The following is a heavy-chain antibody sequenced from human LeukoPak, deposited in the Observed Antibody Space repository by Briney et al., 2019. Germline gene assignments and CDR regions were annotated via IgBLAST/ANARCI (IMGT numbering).Heavy chain of an antibody. CDR1: GGTFSSYA. CDR2: IIPIFSTA. CDR3: ATPGHYYDSSGLGYFDY. J-gene: IGHJ4*02. V-gene: IGHV1-69*13. D-gene: IGHD3-22*01. Sequence: SVKVSCKASGGTFSSYAISWVRQAPGQGLEWMGGIIPIFSTANYAQKFQGRVTITADESTSTAYMELSSLRSEDTAVYYCATPGHYYDSSGLGYFDYWGQGTLVTVSS.